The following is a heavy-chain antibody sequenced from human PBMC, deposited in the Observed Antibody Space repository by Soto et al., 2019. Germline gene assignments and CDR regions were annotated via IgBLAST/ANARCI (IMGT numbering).Heavy chain of an antibody. V-gene: IGHV4-59*01. CDR1: GGSISSYY. CDR3: ARDLIAVAGHYGMDV. J-gene: IGHJ6*02. D-gene: IGHD6-19*01. CDR2: IYYSGST. Sequence: SETLSLTCTFSGGSISSYYWSWIRQPPGKGLEWIGYIYYSGSTNYNPSLKSRVTISVDTSKNQFSLKLSSVTAADTAVYYCARDLIAVAGHYGMDVWGQGTTVTVSS.